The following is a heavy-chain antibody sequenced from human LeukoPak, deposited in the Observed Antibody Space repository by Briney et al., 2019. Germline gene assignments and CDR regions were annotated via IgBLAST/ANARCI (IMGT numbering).Heavy chain of an antibody. J-gene: IGHJ5*02. CDR3: AKDITEEVSGSLP. D-gene: IGHD3-10*01. Sequence: PGRSLRLSCAASGFTFRSYGMHWVRQAPGKGLEWVAVISYDGSNKYYADSVKGRFTISRDNSKNTLYLQMNSLRAEDTAVYYCAKDITEEVSGSLPWGQGTLVTVSS. CDR1: GFTFRSYG. V-gene: IGHV3-30*18. CDR2: ISYDGSNK.